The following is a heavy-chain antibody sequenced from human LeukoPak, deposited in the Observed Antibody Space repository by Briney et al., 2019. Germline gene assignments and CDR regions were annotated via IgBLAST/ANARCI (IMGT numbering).Heavy chain of an antibody. CDR3: ARGEYGSGWYRD. CDR1: GFTVSTNY. Sequence: GGSLRLSCAASGFTVSTNYMSWVRQAPGKGLEWVSLFYSGGHTNYADSVKGRFTFSRDSSNNTLYLQKNSLRVEDTAVYYCARGEYGSGWYRDWGQGTLVTVSS. J-gene: IGHJ4*02. D-gene: IGHD6-19*01. CDR2: FYSGGHT. V-gene: IGHV3-53*01.